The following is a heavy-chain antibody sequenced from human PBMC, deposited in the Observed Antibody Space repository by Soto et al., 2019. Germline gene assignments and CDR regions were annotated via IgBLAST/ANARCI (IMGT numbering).Heavy chain of an antibody. Sequence: QVQLQQWGAGLLKPSETLSLTCAVYGGSFSGYYWSWIRQPPGKGLEWIGEINHSGSTNYNPSLKSRVTISVDTSKNQFSLKLSSVTAADTAVYYCATKRLSGYYGSGSFDYWGQGTLVTVSS. CDR1: GGSFSGYY. D-gene: IGHD3-10*01. CDR3: ATKRLSGYYGSGSFDY. V-gene: IGHV4-34*01. J-gene: IGHJ4*02. CDR2: INHSGST.